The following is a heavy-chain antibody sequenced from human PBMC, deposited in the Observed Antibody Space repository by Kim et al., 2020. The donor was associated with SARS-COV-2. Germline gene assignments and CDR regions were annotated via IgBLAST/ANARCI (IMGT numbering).Heavy chain of an antibody. CDR1: GFTVSSNY. CDR2: IYSGGST. CDR3: GLSSSVGYYYGMDV. D-gene: IGHD6-6*01. J-gene: IGHJ6*02. V-gene: IGHV3-53*01. Sequence: GGSLRLSCAASGFTVSSNYMSWVRQAPGKGLEWVSVIYSGGSTYYADSVKGRFTISRDNSKNTLYLQMNSLRAEDTAVYYCGLSSSVGYYYGMDVWGQGTTVTVSS.